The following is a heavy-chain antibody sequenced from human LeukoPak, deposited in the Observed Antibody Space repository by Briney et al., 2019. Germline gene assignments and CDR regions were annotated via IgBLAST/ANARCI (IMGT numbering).Heavy chain of an antibody. V-gene: IGHV1-2*02. CDR2: INPNSGGT. J-gene: IGHJ4*02. Sequence: ASVKVSCKASGYTFTGYYMHWVRQAPGQGLEWMGWINPNSGGTNYAQKVQGRVTMTRNTSISTAYMELSRLRSDDTAVYYCARDYRYSYGPGYWGQGTLVTVSS. CDR1: GYTFTGYY. CDR3: ARDYRYSYGPGY. D-gene: IGHD5-18*01.